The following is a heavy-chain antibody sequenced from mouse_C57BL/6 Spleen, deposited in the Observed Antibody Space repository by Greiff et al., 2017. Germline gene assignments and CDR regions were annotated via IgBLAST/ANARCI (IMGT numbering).Heavy chain of an antibody. CDR1: GYTFTSYW. J-gene: IGHJ1*03. D-gene: IGHD2-4*01. CDR3: ARLYYDYDEGYFDV. Sequence: VQLQQPGAELVRPGSSVKLSCKASGYTFTSYWMHWVKQRPIQGLEWIGNIDPSDSETHYNQKFKDKATLTVDKSSSTAYMQLSSLTSEDSAVYYCARLYYDYDEGYFDVWGTGTTVTVAS. CDR2: IDPSDSET. V-gene: IGHV1-52*01.